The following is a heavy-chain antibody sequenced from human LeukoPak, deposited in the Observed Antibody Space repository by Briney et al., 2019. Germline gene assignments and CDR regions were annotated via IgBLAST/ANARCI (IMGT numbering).Heavy chain of an antibody. CDR2: ISGSGGST. V-gene: IGHV3-23*01. D-gene: IGHD5-12*01. J-gene: IGHJ4*02. CDR3: AKERLPTRDYFDY. Sequence: GASLRLSCAASGFTFSSYAMSWVRQAPGKGLEWVSAISGSGGSTYYADSVKGRFTISRDNSKNTLYLQMNSLRAKDTAVYYCAKERLPTRDYFDYWGQGTLVTVSS. CDR1: GFTFSSYA.